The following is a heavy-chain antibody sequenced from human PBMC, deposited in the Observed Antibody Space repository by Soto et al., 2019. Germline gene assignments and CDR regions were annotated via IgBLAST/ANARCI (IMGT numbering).Heavy chain of an antibody. D-gene: IGHD5-18*01. CDR3: ARDSGDTAMVTLDGMDV. CDR1: GYTFTGYY. J-gene: IGHJ6*02. V-gene: IGHV1-2*04. Sequence: GASVKVSCTASGYTFTGYYMHWVRQAPGQGLEWMGWINPNSGGTNYAQKFQGWVTMTRDTSISTAYMELSRLRSDDTAVYYCARDSGDTAMVTLDGMDVWGQGTTVTVSS. CDR2: INPNSGGT.